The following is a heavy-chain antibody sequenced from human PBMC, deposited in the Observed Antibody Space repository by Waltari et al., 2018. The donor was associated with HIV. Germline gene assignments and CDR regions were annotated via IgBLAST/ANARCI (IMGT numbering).Heavy chain of an antibody. J-gene: IGHJ6*02. CDR1: GFTVSSNY. CDR2: IYSGGMR. CDR3: ARDPRSSGYYGVDV. V-gene: IGHV3-53*01. Sequence: EVQLVESGGGLIETGGSLRLSCAASGFTVSSNYMSWVRQAPGKGLVWGSVIYSGGMRYYADSGKGRFTISRDNSKNTVSLHMNSLRAEDTAVYYCARDPRSSGYYGVDVWGQGTAVTVSS. D-gene: IGHD1-26*01.